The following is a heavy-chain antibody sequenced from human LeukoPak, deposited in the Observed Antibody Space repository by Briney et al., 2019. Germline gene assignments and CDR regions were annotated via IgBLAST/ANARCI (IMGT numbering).Heavy chain of an antibody. Sequence: GGSLRLSCAASGFTFSSYAMSWVRQAPGKGLEWVSAISGSGGSTYHADSVKGRFTISRDNSKNTLYLQMNSLRAEDTAVYYCAKASAMIVVVSKHFDYWGQGTLVTVSS. D-gene: IGHD3-22*01. CDR2: ISGSGGST. J-gene: IGHJ4*02. CDR3: AKASAMIVVVSKHFDY. CDR1: GFTFSSYA. V-gene: IGHV3-23*01.